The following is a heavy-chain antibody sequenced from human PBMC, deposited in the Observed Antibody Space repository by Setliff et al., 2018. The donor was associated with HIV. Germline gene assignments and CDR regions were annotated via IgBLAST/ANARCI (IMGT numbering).Heavy chain of an antibody. CDR2: IHTSGNT. D-gene: IGHD6-19*01. CDR3: ARGIAVAGPYFDY. CDR1: GGSISSGDYY. J-gene: IGHJ4*02. V-gene: IGHV4-61*02. Sequence: PSETLSLTCTVSGGSISSGDYYWTWIRQPAGKGLQWIGRIHTSGNTNYNPSLKSRVTISVDTPKNEFSLKLSSMTAADTAVYYCARGIAVAGPYFDYWGQGTLVTVSS.